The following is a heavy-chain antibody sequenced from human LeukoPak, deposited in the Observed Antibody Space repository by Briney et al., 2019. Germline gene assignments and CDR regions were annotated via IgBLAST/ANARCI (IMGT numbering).Heavy chain of an antibody. CDR1: SGSISSAAYC. J-gene: IGHJ6*04. V-gene: IGHV4-30-2*01. CDR3: ARASYSGYPPYYYGLDV. Sequence: SQTLSLTRAVSSGSISSAAYCWSWIRQPPGKGLEWIGYIYHNGTTYYNPSLKSRVTISVDRSKNQFSLWLKYVTAADTAVYYCARASYSGYPPYYYGLDVWGKGTTVTVSS. CDR2: IYHNGTT. D-gene: IGHD5-12*01.